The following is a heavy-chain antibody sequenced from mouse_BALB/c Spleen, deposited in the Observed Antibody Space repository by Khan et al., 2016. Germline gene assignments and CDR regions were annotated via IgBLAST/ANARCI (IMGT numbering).Heavy chain of an antibody. J-gene: IGHJ1*01. CDR1: GYTFTNYG. CDR2: MNTYTGEP. V-gene: IGHV9-3-1*01. Sequence: QIQLVQSGPELKKPGETVKISCKASGYTFTNYGMNWVKQAPGKGLKWMGWMNTYTGEPTYADDFKGRFAFSLKTSARTAYLQINNLKNEDTATYFCARDYDYVGDWYFDVWGAGTTVTVSS. D-gene: IGHD2-4*01. CDR3: ARDYDYVGDWYFDV.